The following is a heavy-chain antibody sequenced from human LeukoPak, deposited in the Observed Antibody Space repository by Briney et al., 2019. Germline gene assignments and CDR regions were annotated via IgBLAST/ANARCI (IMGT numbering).Heavy chain of an antibody. CDR3: ARVGARQILEY. CDR1: EFTFSSYW. Sequence: PGGSLRLSCAASEFTFSSYWMSSVRQAPGKGLEWVANIKQEGGEKYYLDSVKGRFTVSRDNAKNSLYLQMNSLRAEDTAVYYCARVGARQILEYWGQGTLVTVSS. J-gene: IGHJ4*02. CDR2: IKQEGGEK. D-gene: IGHD4-17*01. V-gene: IGHV3-7*01.